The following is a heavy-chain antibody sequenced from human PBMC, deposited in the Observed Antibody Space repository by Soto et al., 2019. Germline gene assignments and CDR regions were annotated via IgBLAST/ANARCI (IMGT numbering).Heavy chain of an antibody. Sequence: WETLSLTCAANGRTFSTYYWSWIRQSPGKGLEWIGEIDHRGNINYSPSLKSRTTISVDTSKSQFSLKMNSVTAADSALYFCATVRRYVGSRRDLHARGFDSWGQGTLVTVSS. D-gene: IGHD3-16*02. CDR1: GRTFSTYY. CDR2: IDHRGNI. J-gene: IGHJ4*02. CDR3: ATVRRYVGSRRDLHARGFDS. V-gene: IGHV4-34*08.